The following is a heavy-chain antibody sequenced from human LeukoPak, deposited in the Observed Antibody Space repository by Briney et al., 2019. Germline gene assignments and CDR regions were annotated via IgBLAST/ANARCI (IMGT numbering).Heavy chain of an antibody. CDR2: INPNSGGT. V-gene: IGHV1-2*02. CDR3: AKDYGLEDIVLMVYATTAWFDP. CDR1: GYTFTGYY. J-gene: IGHJ5*02. D-gene: IGHD2-8*01. Sequence: GASVKVSCKASGYTFTGYYMHWVRQAPGQGLEWMGWINPNSGGTNYAQKFQGRVTMTRDTSIGTAYMELSRLRSDDTAVYYCAKDYGLEDIVLMVYATTAWFDPWGQGTLVTVSS.